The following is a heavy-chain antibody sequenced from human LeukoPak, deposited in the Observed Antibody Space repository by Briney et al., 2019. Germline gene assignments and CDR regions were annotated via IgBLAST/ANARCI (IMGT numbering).Heavy chain of an antibody. CDR3: ASYLTTGTYYFDY. Sequence: GGSLRLSCAASGFTFSSYAMHWVRQAPGKGLEWVAVISYDGSNKYYADSVKGRFTISRDNSKNTLYLQMNSLRSEDTAVYYCASYLTTGTYYFDYWGQGTLVTVSS. V-gene: IGHV3-30*04. D-gene: IGHD4-11*01. J-gene: IGHJ4*02. CDR2: ISYDGSNK. CDR1: GFTFSSYA.